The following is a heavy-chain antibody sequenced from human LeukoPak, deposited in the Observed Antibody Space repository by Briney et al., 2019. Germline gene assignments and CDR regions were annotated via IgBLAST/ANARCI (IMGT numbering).Heavy chain of an antibody. V-gene: IGHV3-30-3*01. J-gene: IGHJ4*02. CDR2: ISYDGSNK. CDR1: GFTFSSYA. Sequence: SGESLRLSCAASGFTFSSYAMHWVRQAPGKGLEWVAVISYDGSNKYYADSVKGRFTISRDNSKNTLYLQMNSLRAEDTAVYYCARGFRGYSYANWLFDYWGQGTLVTVSS. CDR3: ARGFRGYSYANWLFDY. D-gene: IGHD5-18*01.